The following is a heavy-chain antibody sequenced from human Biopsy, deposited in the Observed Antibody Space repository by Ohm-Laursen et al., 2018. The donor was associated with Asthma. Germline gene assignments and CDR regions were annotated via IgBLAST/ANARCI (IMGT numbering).Heavy chain of an antibody. CDR1: GYAFINYA. Sequence: GASVKVSCKASGYAFINYAIHWVCQAPGQRLEWMGWINAGNGNTKYSQKVQGRVTITRDTSASTAYMDLSSLRSEDTAVYYCARTYYDFLTGQVNDAFDIWGQGTVVTVSS. V-gene: IGHV1-3*01. D-gene: IGHD3-9*01. CDR3: ARTYYDFLTGQVNDAFDI. CDR2: INAGNGNT. J-gene: IGHJ3*02.